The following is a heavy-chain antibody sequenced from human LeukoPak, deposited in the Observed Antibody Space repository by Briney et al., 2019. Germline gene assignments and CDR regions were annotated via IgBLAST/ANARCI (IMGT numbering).Heavy chain of an antibody. CDR3: AELGITMIGGV. CDR1: GFTFTTFG. V-gene: IGHV3-30*02. J-gene: IGHJ6*04. Sequence: PGGSLRLSCAASGFTFTTFGMHWVRQAPGKGLEWVAFLRSDGSNEYYANSVKGRFTISRDNSKNTLYLQMDSLISDDTAVYYCAELGITMIGGVWGKGTTVTISS. CDR2: LRSDGSNE. D-gene: IGHD3-10*02.